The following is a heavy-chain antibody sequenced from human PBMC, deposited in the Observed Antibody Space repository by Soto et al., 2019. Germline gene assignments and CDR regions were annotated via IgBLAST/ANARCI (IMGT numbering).Heavy chain of an antibody. CDR3: AGAITMVRGVIMGGYYYGMDV. D-gene: IGHD3-10*01. CDR2: INPNSGGT. CDR1: GYTFTGYY. J-gene: IGHJ6*02. Sequence: ASVKVSCKASGYTFTGYYMHWVRQAPGQGLEWMGWINPNSGGTNYAQKFQGRVTMTRDTSISTAYMELSRLRSDDTAVYYCAGAITMVRGVIMGGYYYGMDVWGQGTTVTVSS. V-gene: IGHV1-2*02.